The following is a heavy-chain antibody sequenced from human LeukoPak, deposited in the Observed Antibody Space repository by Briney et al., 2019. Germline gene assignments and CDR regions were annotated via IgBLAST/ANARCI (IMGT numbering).Heavy chain of an antibody. CDR3: ARDLFTRKTLGNWDSRAFHI. J-gene: IGHJ3*02. V-gene: IGHV1-2*02. CDR2: INPNSGGT. CDR1: GYTFTGYY. D-gene: IGHD1-14*01. Sequence: ASVKVSCKTSGYTFTGYYIHWVRQAPGQGLQWLGWINPNSGGTNYAQNFQGRVTVTRDTSTATAYMELRWLTSDDTAVYYCARDLFTRKTLGNWDSRAFHIWGQGTMVTVSS.